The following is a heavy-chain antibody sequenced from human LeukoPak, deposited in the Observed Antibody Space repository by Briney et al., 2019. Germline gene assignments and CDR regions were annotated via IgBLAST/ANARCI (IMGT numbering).Heavy chain of an antibody. CDR2: ISGSGGST. Sequence: GGSLRLSCAASGFTFSSYAMSWVRQAPGKGLEWVSAISGSGGSTYYADSVKGRFTISRDNSKNTLYLQMNSLRAEDTAVYYCAKFGSADLFGVATPFDYWGQGTLVTVSS. V-gene: IGHV3-23*01. CDR1: GFTFSSYA. CDR3: AKFGSADLFGVATPFDY. J-gene: IGHJ4*02. D-gene: IGHD3-3*01.